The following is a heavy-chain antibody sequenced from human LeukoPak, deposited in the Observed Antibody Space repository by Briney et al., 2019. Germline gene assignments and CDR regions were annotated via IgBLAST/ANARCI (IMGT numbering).Heavy chain of an antibody. CDR3: AKDRSLNYDVLYYYGMDV. CDR2: LSGNGGRT. V-gene: IGHV3-23*01. J-gene: IGHJ6*02. D-gene: IGHD3-3*01. Sequence: GGSLRLSCAASGFTFSKSAINWVRQAPGKGLEWVSALSGNGGRTYYADSVRGRFTISRDNSKNTLYLQMNSLRAEDTAVYFCAKDRSLNYDVLYYYGMDVWGQGTTVTVSS. CDR1: GFTFSKSA.